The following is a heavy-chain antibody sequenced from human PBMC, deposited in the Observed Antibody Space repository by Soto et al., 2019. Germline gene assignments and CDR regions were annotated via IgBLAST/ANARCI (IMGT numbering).Heavy chain of an antibody. Sequence: SETLSLTCGFSDRSINSNYYWLRIRQPPGKGLEWIGAIHHSGTTYYSPSLKSRVTISMDTSKNHFSLRLSSMTAADTAIYFCPRGLYGGNFDYWGQGSPVTVSS. CDR3: PRGLYGGNFDY. J-gene: IGHJ4*02. V-gene: IGHV4-38-2*01. CDR2: IHHSGTT. D-gene: IGHD4-17*01. CDR1: DRSINSNYY.